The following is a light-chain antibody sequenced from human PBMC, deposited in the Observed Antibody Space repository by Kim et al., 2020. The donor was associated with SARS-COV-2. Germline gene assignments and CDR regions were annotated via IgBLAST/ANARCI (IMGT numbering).Light chain of an antibody. CDR2: DVT. CDR1: NSDVGGYNY. V-gene: IGLV2-11*03. J-gene: IGLJ3*02. Sequence: GQSDTISCTGTNSDVGGYNYVSWYQQHPDKVPKLLIYDVTTRPSGVPDRFSGSKSGNTASLTISGLQAEDESDYYCCSYTGRYSWVFGGGTQLTVL. CDR3: CSYTGRYSWV.